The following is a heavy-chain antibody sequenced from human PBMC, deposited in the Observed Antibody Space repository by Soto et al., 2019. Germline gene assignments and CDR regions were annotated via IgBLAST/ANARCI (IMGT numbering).Heavy chain of an antibody. Sequence: SVKVSCKASGGTFSIYGFSWVGQAPGRGPEWIGGIIPILTTPNYAQKFQGRVTIVADESTTTVYMELSSLKFEDTAVYYCATSVGIAPTGEDGMDVWG. J-gene: IGHJ6*02. CDR1: GGTFSIYG. CDR2: IIPILTTP. V-gene: IGHV1-69*13. CDR3: ATSVGIAPTGEDGMDV. D-gene: IGHD2-8*02.